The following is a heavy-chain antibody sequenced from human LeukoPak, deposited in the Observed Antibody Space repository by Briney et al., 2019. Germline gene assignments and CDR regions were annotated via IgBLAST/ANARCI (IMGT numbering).Heavy chain of an antibody. CDR3: ARGRDGYNWVVPNDY. J-gene: IGHJ4*02. D-gene: IGHD5-24*01. Sequence: ASVKVSCKAFGYTFTSNYMHWVRQAPGQGPEWMGVISPSGGSTTYAQKFQGRVTLTRDMSTSTDYLELSSLRSEDTAVYYCARGRDGYNWVVPNDYWGQGTLVTVSS. CDR1: GYTFTSNY. V-gene: IGHV1-46*01. CDR2: ISPSGGST.